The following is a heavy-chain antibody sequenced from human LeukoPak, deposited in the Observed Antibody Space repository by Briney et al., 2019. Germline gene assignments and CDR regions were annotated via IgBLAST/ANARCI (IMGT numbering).Heavy chain of an antibody. D-gene: IGHD5-24*01. CDR2: IYIAGTT. CDR1: GFTVSTNY. Sequence: GGSLRLSCAASGFTVSTNYMSWVRQVPGKGLECVSVIYIAGTTYYADSVKGRFTISRDKSKNTLYLQMNSLRAEDTAVYYCARGFRDGYNFDFWGQGTLVTVS. J-gene: IGHJ4*02. V-gene: IGHV3-66*01. CDR3: ARGFRDGYNFDF.